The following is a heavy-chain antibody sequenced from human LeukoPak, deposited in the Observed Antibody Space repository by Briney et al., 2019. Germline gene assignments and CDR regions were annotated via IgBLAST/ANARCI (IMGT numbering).Heavy chain of an antibody. CDR1: GGSISSGDYY. J-gene: IGHJ5*02. D-gene: IGHD4-23*01. Sequence: SQTLSLTCTVSGGSISSGDYYWSWIRQPPGKGLEWIGYIYYSGSTYYNPPLKSRVTISVDTSKNQFSLKLSSVTAADTAVYYCARSPDYGGNSGWFDPWGQGTLVTVSS. CDR2: IYYSGST. V-gene: IGHV4-30-4*08. CDR3: ARSPDYGGNSGWFDP.